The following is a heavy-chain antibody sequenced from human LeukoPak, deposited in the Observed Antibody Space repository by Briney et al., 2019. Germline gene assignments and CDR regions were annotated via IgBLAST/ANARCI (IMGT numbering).Heavy chain of an antibody. CDR1: GGSISSGSYY. J-gene: IGHJ4*02. CDR3: ARGRRRFDY. Sequence: SETLSLTCTVSGGSISSGSYYWSWIRQPAGKGLEWIGRIYTSGSTNYNPSLKSRVTISVDTSKNQFSLKLSSVTAADTAVYYCARGRRRFDYWGQGTLVTVSS. V-gene: IGHV4-61*02. CDR2: IYTSGST.